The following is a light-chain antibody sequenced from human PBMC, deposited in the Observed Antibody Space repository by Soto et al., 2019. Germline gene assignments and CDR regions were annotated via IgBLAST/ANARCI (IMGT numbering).Light chain of an antibody. CDR1: QAIRND. J-gene: IGKJ1*01. CDR2: AAS. V-gene: IGKV1-6*01. Sequence: AIQMTQSPSSLSASVGDRVTITCRASQAIRNDVSWYQQKPGKAPKLLIYAASSLQGGVPSRFSGSGSGTDFTLTISSLQPEDFASYYCLQDYNLWTFGQGTKV. CDR3: LQDYNLWT.